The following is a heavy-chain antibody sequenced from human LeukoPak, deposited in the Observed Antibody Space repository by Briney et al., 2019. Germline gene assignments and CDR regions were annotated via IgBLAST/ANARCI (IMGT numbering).Heavy chain of an antibody. D-gene: IGHD1-26*01. CDR2: IYPGDSDT. J-gene: IGHJ4*02. CDR1: GYNFPNYW. V-gene: IGHV5-51*01. CDR3: VRGGSGSYYLNY. Sequence: GASLKISCKGSGYNFPNYWIGWVRQMPGKGLEWMGIIYPGDSDTRYSPSFQGQVTISADKSISTAYLQWRSLKASDTAMYYCVRGGSGSYYLNYWGQGTLVTVSS.